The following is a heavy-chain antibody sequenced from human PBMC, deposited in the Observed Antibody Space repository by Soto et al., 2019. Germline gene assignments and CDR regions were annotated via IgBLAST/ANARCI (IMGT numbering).Heavy chain of an antibody. CDR1: GFTFSSYA. V-gene: IGHV3-23*01. CDR3: AKVPAADYYNGMGV. J-gene: IGHJ6*02. Sequence: GGSLRLSCAASGFTFSSYAMSWVRQAPGKGLEWVSAISGSGDKTYYADSVKGRFTISRDNSKNTLHLQMNSLRVDDTAVYFCAKVPAADYYNGMGVWGQGTTVTVSS. CDR2: ISGSGDKT.